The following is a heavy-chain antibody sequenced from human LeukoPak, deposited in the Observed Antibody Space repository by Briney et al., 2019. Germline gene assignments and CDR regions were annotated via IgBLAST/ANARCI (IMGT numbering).Heavy chain of an antibody. D-gene: IGHD1-26*01. CDR2: ISSSSSYI. V-gene: IGHV3-21*01. J-gene: IGHJ6*04. CDR1: GFTFSSYS. Sequence: GGSLRLSCAASGFTFSSYSMNWVLQAPGKGLEWVSSISSSSSYIYYADSVKGRFTISRDNAKNSLYLQMNSLRAEDTAVYYCARDPRGERELYYYYGMDVWGKGTTVTVSS. CDR3: ARDPRGERELYYYYGMDV.